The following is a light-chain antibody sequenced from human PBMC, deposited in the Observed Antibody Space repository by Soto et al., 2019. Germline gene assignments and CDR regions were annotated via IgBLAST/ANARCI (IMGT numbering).Light chain of an antibody. CDR2: GAS. CDR3: QQYNTYAT. J-gene: IGKJ5*01. Sequence: DIQMTQSPSSLSASVGDRVTITCRASQSISSYLNWYQQKPGKAPKLLMYGASRLQSGVPSRFSGSGSGTDFTLTITGLQPDDFATYFCQQYNTYATFGQGTRLEIK. CDR1: QSISSY. V-gene: IGKV1-39*01.